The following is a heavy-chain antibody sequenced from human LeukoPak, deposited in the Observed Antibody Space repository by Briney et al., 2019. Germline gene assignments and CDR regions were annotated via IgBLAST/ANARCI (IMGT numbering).Heavy chain of an antibody. V-gene: IGHV3-23*01. CDR1: GFTFSSDA. CDR3: AKLNMIVVAFDY. CDR2: ISGSGGST. Sequence: PGGSLRLSCGACGFTFSSDAMSWVRQAPGKGLEWVSAISGSGGSTYYADSVKGRFTISRDNSKNTLYLQMNSLRAEDTAVYYCAKLNMIVVAFDYWGQGTLVTVSS. J-gene: IGHJ4*02. D-gene: IGHD3-22*01.